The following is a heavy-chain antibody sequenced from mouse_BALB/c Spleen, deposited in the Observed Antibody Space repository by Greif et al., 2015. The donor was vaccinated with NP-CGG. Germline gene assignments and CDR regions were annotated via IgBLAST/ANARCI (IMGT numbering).Heavy chain of an antibody. J-gene: IGHJ3*01. CDR1: GFNIKDTY. V-gene: IGHV14-3*02. CDR2: IDPANGNT. Sequence: EVKLVESGAELVKPGASVKLSCTASGFNIKDTYMHWVKQRPEQGLEWIGRIDPANGNTKYDPKFQGKATITADTSSNTAYLQLSSLTSEDTAVYYCARTPAWFAYWGQGTLVTVSA. CDR3: ARTPAWFAY.